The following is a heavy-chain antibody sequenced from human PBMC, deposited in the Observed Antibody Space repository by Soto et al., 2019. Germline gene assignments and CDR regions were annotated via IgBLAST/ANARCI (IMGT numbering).Heavy chain of an antibody. J-gene: IGHJ4*02. D-gene: IGHD3-3*01. V-gene: IGHV4-30-4*01. Sequence: SETLSLTCTVSGDSISSVNYYWSWIRQPPGKGLEWIGYIYYSGSTYYNPSLKSRVTISVDTSKNQFSLKLSSVTAADTAVYFCARLGGYYQALDHWSQGTLVTVSS. CDR3: ARLGGYYQALDH. CDR2: IYYSGST. CDR1: GDSISSVNYY.